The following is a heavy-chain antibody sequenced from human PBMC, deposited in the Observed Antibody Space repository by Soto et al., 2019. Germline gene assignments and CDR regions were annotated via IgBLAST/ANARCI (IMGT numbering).Heavy chain of an antibody. CDR3: AASCVGCGGFNYYGMDV. D-gene: IGHD2-21*01. CDR2: IYYSGST. V-gene: IGHV4-31*03. Sequence: KPSETLSLTCTVSGGSISSGGYYWSWIRQHPGKGLEWIGYIYYSGSTYYNPSLKSRVTISVDTSKNQFSLKLSSVTAADTAVYYCAASCVGCGGFNYYGMDVWGQGTTVTSP. CDR1: GGSISSGGYY. J-gene: IGHJ6*02.